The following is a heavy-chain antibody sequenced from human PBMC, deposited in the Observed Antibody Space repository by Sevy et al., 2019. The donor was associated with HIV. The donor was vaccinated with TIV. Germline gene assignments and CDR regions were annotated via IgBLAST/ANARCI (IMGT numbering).Heavy chain of an antibody. D-gene: IGHD3-10*01. V-gene: IGHV1-2*06. CDR1: GYTFTGYY. CDR2: INPNSGGT. CDR3: ARGCITIVRGSIRRAFDI. J-gene: IGHJ3*02. Sequence: ASVKVSCKASGYTFTGYYMHWVRQAPGQGLEWMGRINPNSGGTNYAQKFQGRVTRPRDTSISTAYMERSRLRSDDTAVYYCARGCITIVRGSIRRAFDIWGQGTMVTVSS.